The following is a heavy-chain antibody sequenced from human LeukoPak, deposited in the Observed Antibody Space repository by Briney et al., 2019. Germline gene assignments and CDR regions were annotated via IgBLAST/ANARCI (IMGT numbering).Heavy chain of an antibody. CDR2: INPNSGGT. J-gene: IGHJ4*02. CDR3: ARGGYYYDSSGLQVDY. CDR1: GYTFTVYY. Sequence: ASVTVSCKASGYTFTVYYMHWVRQAPGQGLEWMGWINPNSGGTNYAQKFQGRVTMTRDTSISTAYMELSRLRSDDTAVYYCARGGYYYDSSGLQVDYWGQGTLVTVSS. D-gene: IGHD3-22*01. V-gene: IGHV1-2*02.